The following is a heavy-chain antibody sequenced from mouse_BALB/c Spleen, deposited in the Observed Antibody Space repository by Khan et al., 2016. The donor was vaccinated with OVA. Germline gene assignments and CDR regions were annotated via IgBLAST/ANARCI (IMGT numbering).Heavy chain of an antibody. CDR2: ISYSGVT. V-gene: IGHV3-2*02. CDR3: ARENYYGYYFDY. D-gene: IGHD1-1*01. Sequence: EVKLEVSGPGLVKPSQSLSLTCTVTGYSITSGYAWNWIRQFPGNKLEWMGYISYSGVTSYTPSLKSRISITRDTSKNQFFLQLTSVTTEDTATYYCARENYYGYYFDYWGQGTTLTVSS. J-gene: IGHJ2*01. CDR1: GYSITSGYA.